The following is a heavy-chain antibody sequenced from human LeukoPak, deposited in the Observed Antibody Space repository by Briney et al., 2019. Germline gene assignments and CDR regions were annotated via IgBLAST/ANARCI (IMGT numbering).Heavy chain of an antibody. D-gene: IGHD3-10*01. J-gene: IGHJ6*03. CDR1: GYSISSGNY. Sequence: SETLCLTCTVSGYSISSGNYWGWIRQPPGKGLEWIGSIYHSGSTYYNPSLKSRVTISVDTSKNQFSLKLNSVTAADTAFYYCARVTESYGSGRRHNYYYYYMDVWGKGTTVTISS. V-gene: IGHV4-38-2*02. CDR3: ARVTESYGSGRRHNYYYYYMDV. CDR2: IYHSGST.